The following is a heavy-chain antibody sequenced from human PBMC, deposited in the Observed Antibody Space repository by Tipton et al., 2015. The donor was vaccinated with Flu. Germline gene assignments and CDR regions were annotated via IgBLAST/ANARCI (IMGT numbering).Heavy chain of an antibody. V-gene: IGHV4-59*01. D-gene: IGHD6-19*01. CDR2: IYYSGST. Sequence: TLSLTCTVSGGSISSYYWSWIRQPPGKGLEWIGYIYYSGSTNYNPSLKSRVTISVDTSKNQFSLKLSSVTAADTAVYYCARRYSSGWYYYFDYWGQGTLVTVSS. CDR1: GGSISSYY. CDR3: ARRYSSGWYYYFDY. J-gene: IGHJ4*02.